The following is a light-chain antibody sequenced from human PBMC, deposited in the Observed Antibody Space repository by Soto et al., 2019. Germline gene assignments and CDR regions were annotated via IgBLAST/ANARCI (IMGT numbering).Light chain of an antibody. CDR3: QQYNTYSWT. Sequence: DIQMTQSPSSLSASVGDRVTVAFRASQSISSWLAWYQQMPGKAPKLLIYDASSLHSGVPSRFSGSGSGTEFTLTISSLQPDDFATYYCQQYNTYSWTFGGGTKVDIK. V-gene: IGKV1-5*01. CDR2: DAS. CDR1: QSISSW. J-gene: IGKJ4*02.